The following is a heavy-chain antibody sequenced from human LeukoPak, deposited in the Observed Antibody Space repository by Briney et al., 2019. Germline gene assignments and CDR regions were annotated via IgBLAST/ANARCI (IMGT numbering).Heavy chain of an antibody. CDR3: AKGRCSGVGCDSFHS. V-gene: IGHV3-30-3*01. J-gene: IGHJ4*02. CDR1: AFSFSSYA. Sequence: GGSLRLSCAASAFSFSSYAMHWVRQAPGKGLEWVAAIPSDGSKTYYADSVKGRFTISRDDSKNTLYLQMNNLKVEDTAVYYCAKGRCSGVGCDSFHSWGQGALVTVSS. CDR2: IPSDGSKT. D-gene: IGHD2-15*01.